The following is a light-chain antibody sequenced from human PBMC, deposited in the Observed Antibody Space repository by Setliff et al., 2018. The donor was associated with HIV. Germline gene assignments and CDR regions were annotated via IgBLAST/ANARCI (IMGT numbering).Light chain of an antibody. J-gene: IGLJ1*01. V-gene: IGLV2-14*01. CDR3: SSYTGRSTFV. CDR2: DVS. CDR1: SSDVGNYNY. Sequence: QSALTQPASVSGSPGQSITISCTGISSDVGNYNYVSWYQEHPGKAPKLMIYDVSKRPSGVSNRFSGSKPGNTASLTISGLQAEDEADYHCSSYTGRSTFVFGTGTKVTVL.